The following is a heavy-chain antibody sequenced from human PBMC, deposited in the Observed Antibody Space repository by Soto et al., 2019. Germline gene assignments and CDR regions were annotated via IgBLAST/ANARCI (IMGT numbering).Heavy chain of an antibody. CDR1: GFTFSSYE. CDR2: ISSSGNTI. D-gene: IGHD2-21*02. J-gene: IGHJ4*02. CDR3: AKDAVYGDGLWLAAN. V-gene: IGHV3-48*03. Sequence: EVQLVESGGGLVQPGGSLRLSCAASGFTFSSYEMNWVRQAPGKGLEWVSYISSSGNTIYYADSVKGRFTIFKDNSKNTLYLQMNSLRAEDTAMYYCAKDAVYGDGLWLAANWGQGTLVTVSS.